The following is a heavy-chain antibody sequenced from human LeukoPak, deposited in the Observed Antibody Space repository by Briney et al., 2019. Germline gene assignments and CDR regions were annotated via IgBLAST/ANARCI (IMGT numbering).Heavy chain of an antibody. CDR2: INPNNGGT. Sequence: GASVKVSCKASGYTFTLYYMHWVRQAPGQGLEWMGRINPNNGGTNYAQKFQGRVTMTRDTSISTAYMELSRLRSDDTAVYYCARVSLYYYDSSGYYYTPPYDAFDIWGQGTMVTVSS. V-gene: IGHV1-2*06. CDR3: ARVSLYYYDSSGYYYTPPYDAFDI. D-gene: IGHD3-22*01. CDR1: GYTFTLYY. J-gene: IGHJ3*02.